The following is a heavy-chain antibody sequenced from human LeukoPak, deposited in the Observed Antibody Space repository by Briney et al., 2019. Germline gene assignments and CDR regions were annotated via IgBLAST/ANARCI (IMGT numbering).Heavy chain of an antibody. CDR1: GGSMSPYH. CDR2: IYYSGST. Sequence: SETLSLTCTVSGGSMSPYHWGWIRQPPGKGLEWTGYIYYSGSTNYNPSLNSRVTISVDTSKNQFSLKLSSVTAADTAVYYCARGDGQDYWGQGTLVTVSS. CDR3: ARGDGQDY. J-gene: IGHJ4*02. D-gene: IGHD5-24*01. V-gene: IGHV4-59*12.